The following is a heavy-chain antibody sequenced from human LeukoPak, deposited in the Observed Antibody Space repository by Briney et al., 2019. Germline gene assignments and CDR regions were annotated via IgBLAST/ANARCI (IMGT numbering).Heavy chain of an antibody. CDR2: IYYSGST. CDR1: GGSISSYY. V-gene: IGHV4-59*01. J-gene: IGHJ4*02. CDR3: ASRKLGNDY. D-gene: IGHD7-27*01. Sequence: ASETLSLTCIVSGGSISSYYWSWIRQPPGKGLEWIGYIYYSGSTNYNPSLKSRVTISVATSKNQFSLKLSSVTAADTALYYCASRKLGNDYWGQGTLVTVSS.